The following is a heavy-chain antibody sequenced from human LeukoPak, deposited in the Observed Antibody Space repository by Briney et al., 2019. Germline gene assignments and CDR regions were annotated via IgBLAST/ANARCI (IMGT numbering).Heavy chain of an antibody. CDR2: ITPNSGGT. CDR1: GYTFTDYY. CDR3: ARTMVRGVIITPFDY. V-gene: IGHV1-2*02. D-gene: IGHD3-10*01. J-gene: IGHJ4*02. Sequence: ASVKVSCKASGYTFTDYYIHWVRQAPGQGLEWMGWITPNSGGTNYAQKFQGRVTMTRDTSISTAFLELRSLTSDDTAVYYCARTMVRGVIITPFDYWGQGTLVTVSS.